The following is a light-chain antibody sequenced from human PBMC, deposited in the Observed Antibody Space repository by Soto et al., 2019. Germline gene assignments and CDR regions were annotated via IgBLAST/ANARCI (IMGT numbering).Light chain of an antibody. J-gene: IGLJ2*01. V-gene: IGLV2-23*01. Sequence: QSAVTQPASVSGSPGQSITISCTGTSSDVGSYNHVSWYQHHPGKAPKLIIYEASLRPSGVSNRFSASKSGNTASLTISGLQAEDEADYYCCSFARSSTLLFGGGTKLTVL. CDR3: CSFARSSTLL. CDR1: SSDVGSYNH. CDR2: EAS.